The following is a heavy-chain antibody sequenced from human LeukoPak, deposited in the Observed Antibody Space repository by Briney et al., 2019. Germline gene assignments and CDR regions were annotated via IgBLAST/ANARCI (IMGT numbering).Heavy chain of an antibody. CDR2: ISSSSSTI. J-gene: IGHJ3*02. D-gene: IGHD3-10*01. V-gene: IGHV3-48*01. Sequence: GGSLRLSCAASGFTFSSYRMNWVRQAPGKGLEWVSYISSSSSTIYYADSVKGRFTISRDNAKNSLYLQMNSLRAEDTAVYYCARDTGIDAFDIWGQGTMVTVSS. CDR3: ARDTGIDAFDI. CDR1: GFTFSSYR.